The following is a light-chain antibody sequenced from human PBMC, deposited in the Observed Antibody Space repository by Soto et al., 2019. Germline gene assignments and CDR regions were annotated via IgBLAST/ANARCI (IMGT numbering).Light chain of an antibody. CDR1: SSDVGGYNY. CDR3: SSYTSSSTRV. CDR2: EVS. V-gene: IGLV2-14*01. J-gene: IGLJ3*02. Sequence: QSVLTQPASVSGSTGQSITISCTGTSSDVGGYNYVSWYQQHPGKAPKLMIYEVSNRPSGVSNRFSGSKSGNTASLTISGLQAEDEDDYYCSSYTSSSTRVFGGGTKLTVL.